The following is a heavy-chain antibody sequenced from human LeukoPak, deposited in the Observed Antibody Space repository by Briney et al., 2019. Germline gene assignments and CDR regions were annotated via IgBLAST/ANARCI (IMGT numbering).Heavy chain of an antibody. J-gene: IGHJ4*02. Sequence: SETLSLTCTVSSGSIRSYLWAWIRQPAGKTLEWIGRIYSTGDSDYNPSLKSRVTMSVDTSKNQFSLNLRSVTTADTAFYYCARNGYTKSWTHLDYWGQGILVSVSS. D-gene: IGHD3/OR15-3a*01. V-gene: IGHV4-4*07. CDR3: ARNGYTKSWTHLDY. CDR2: IYSTGDS. CDR1: SGSIRSYL.